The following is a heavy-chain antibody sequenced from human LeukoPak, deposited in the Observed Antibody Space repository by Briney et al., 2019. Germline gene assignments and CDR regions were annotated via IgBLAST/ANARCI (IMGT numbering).Heavy chain of an antibody. J-gene: IGHJ4*02. D-gene: IGHD4/OR15-4a*01. CDR2: IGFDGNNK. CDR3: ARGSYGAYNYCDY. V-gene: IGHV3-33*01. Sequence: PGGSLRLSCAASGFTFSSYGMHWARQAPARGLEWVAVIGFDGNNKFYADSVKGRFTISRDNSKNTLYLQMNSLRAEDTAVYYCARGSYGAYNYCDYWGQGTLVTVSS. CDR1: GFTFSSYG.